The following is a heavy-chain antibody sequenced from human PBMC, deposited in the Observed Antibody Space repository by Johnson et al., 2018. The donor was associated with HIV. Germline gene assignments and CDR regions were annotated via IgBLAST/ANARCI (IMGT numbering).Heavy chain of an antibody. CDR3: ANALGI. V-gene: IGHV3-30*04. Sequence: QVQLVESGGGLVQPWGSLRLSCAASGFAFSSYAMHWVRQAPGKGLEWVAVIWYDGSNKYYADSVKGRFTISRDNSKNTVYLQMNSLRTEDTAVYYCANALGIWGQGTMVTVSS. J-gene: IGHJ3*02. CDR1: GFAFSSYA. CDR2: IWYDGSNK.